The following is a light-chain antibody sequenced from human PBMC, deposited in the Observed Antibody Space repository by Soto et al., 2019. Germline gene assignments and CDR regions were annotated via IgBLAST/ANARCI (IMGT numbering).Light chain of an antibody. CDR2: DVS. CDR3: CSYVGGYSYV. V-gene: IGLV2-11*01. Sequence: QSVLTQPRSVSGSPGQSVTVSCIGTSSDVGDYNSVSWYQQHPGKAPKLMIYDVSKRPSGVPDRFSGSKSGNTASLTISGLQAEDEADYYGCSYVGGYSYVFGIGTKVTVL. CDR1: SSDVGDYNS. J-gene: IGLJ1*01.